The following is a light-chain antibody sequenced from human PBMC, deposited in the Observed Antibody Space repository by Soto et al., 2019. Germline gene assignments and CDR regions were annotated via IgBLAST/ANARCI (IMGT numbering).Light chain of an antibody. Sequence: QSALTQPASVSVSPGQSITISCTGTSSDVGGYNFVSWYQQHPGKAPKLMIYDVRNRPSGVSNRFSGSKSVNTASLTISGPQAEDEADYYCRSYTSISTYVFGTGTKVTVL. CDR2: DVR. CDR1: SSDVGGYNF. CDR3: RSYTSISTYV. V-gene: IGLV2-14*01. J-gene: IGLJ1*01.